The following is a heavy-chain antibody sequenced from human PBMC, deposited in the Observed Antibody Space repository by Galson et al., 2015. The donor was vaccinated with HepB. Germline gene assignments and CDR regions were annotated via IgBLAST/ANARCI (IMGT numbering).Heavy chain of an antibody. J-gene: IGHJ6*02. V-gene: IGHV1-58*01. CDR3: AADSLSEYCSSTSCSPYGMDV. Sequence: SVKVSCKPSGLTFTSSAVQWVRQARGQRLEWIGWIVVGSGNTNYAQKFQERVTITRDMSTSTAYMELSSLRSEDTAVYYCAADSLSEYCSSTSCSPYGMDVWGQGTTVTVSS. CDR2: IVVGSGNT. CDR1: GLTFTSSA. D-gene: IGHD2-2*01.